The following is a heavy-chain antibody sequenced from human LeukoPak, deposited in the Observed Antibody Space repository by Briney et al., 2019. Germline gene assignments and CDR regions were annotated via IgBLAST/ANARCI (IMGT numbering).Heavy chain of an antibody. CDR2: ISYSGYT. Sequence: LETLSLTCTVSGGSIRSYYWSWIRQAPGKGLEWIGFISYSGYTSYSPSLKSRVTISVDTSKSQFSLRLSSMTAADTAIYYCARGRNDNGGMFFDSWAQGTLVTVSS. D-gene: IGHD4-23*01. CDR1: GGSIRSYY. CDR3: ARGRNDNGGMFFDS. V-gene: IGHV4-59*01. J-gene: IGHJ4*02.